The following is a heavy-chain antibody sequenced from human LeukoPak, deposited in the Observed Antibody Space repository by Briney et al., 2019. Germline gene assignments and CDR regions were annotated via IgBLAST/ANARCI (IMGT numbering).Heavy chain of an antibody. Sequence: PGGSLRLSCAASGFTFSNAWMSWVRQAPGKGLEWVGRIKSKTDGGTTDYAAPVKGRFTISRDDSKNTLYLQMNSLKTEDTAVYYCTTCHYYDSSGPICMDVWGQGTTVTVSS. D-gene: IGHD3-22*01. CDR3: TTCHYYDSSGPICMDV. CDR2: IKSKTDGGTT. J-gene: IGHJ6*02. V-gene: IGHV3-15*01. CDR1: GFTFSNAW.